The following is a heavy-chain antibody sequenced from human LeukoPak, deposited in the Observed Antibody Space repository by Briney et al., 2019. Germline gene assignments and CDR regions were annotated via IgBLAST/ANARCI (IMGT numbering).Heavy chain of an antibody. Sequence: PGGSLRLSCAASGFTFSSYAMSWVRQAPGKGLEWVSAISGSGGSTYYADSVRGRFTISRDNSKNTLYLEMNSLRVEDTAVYYCAKGAGGTNSCVDCWGQGTLVTVSS. CDR3: AKGAGGTNSCVDC. D-gene: IGHD1-1*01. V-gene: IGHV3-23*01. CDR2: ISGSGGST. J-gene: IGHJ4*02. CDR1: GFTFSSYA.